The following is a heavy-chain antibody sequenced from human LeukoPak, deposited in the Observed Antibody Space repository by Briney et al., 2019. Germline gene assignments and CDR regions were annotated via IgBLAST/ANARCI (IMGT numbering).Heavy chain of an antibody. CDR3: ARGATISETGYFDF. J-gene: IGHJ4*03. CDR1: GGSFSRYY. CDR2: IDHRGDT. V-gene: IGHV4-34*01. D-gene: IGHD5-24*01. Sequence: SETLSLTCAVDGGSFSRYYWSWIRQSPGKGLEWIAEIDHRGDTNYNRSVKSRVTISVDTSKTQFSLRVRSLSAADTAVYYCARGATISETGYFDFWGQGTLVTVSS.